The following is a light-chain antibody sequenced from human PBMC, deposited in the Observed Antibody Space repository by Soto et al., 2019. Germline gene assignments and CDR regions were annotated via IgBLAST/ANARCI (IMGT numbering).Light chain of an antibody. CDR3: QQRAGWPPLS. Sequence: DIVLTQSPATLALSPGERANLSCRASQTVGIYLAWYQHKPGQAPRLLIYDASIRATGIPARFSGSGSGTDFTLTISSLEPEDFAVYYCQQRAGWPPLSFGGGSKVQIK. J-gene: IGKJ4*01. CDR2: DAS. V-gene: IGKV3-11*01. CDR1: QTVGIY.